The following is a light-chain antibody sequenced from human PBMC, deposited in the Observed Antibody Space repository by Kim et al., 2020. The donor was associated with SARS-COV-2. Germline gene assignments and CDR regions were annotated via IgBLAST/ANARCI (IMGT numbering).Light chain of an antibody. CDR1: SSDVGGYND. Sequence: GQSITISRTGTSSDVGGYNDVSWYQQHPGKVPKLMIYEFSSRPSGVSNRFSGSKSGNTASLTISGLQTEDEADYYCSSYTGSSTLVFGAGSKLTVL. J-gene: IGLJ2*01. V-gene: IGLV2-14*01. CDR3: SSYTGSSTLV. CDR2: EFS.